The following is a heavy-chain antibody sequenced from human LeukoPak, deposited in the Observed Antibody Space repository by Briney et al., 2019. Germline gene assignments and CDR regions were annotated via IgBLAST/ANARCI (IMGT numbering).Heavy chain of an antibody. Sequence: SETLSLTCTVSGDSMSSGSYYWSWIRQPAGKGLEWIGRIYSNGDTKFNPSLKSRVTISLDTSKNQFSLKLSSATAADTAVYYCATRHSKQQRYYYYMDIWGKGTTVTVSS. CDR3: ATRHSKQQRYYYYMDI. CDR2: IYSNGDT. V-gene: IGHV4-61*02. J-gene: IGHJ6*03. CDR1: GDSMSSGSYY. D-gene: IGHD6-13*01.